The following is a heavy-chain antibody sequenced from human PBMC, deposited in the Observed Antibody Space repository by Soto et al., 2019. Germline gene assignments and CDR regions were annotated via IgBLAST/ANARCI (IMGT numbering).Heavy chain of an antibody. V-gene: IGHV1-69*13. J-gene: IGHJ6*02. CDR2: IIPIFGTA. Sequence: ASVKVSCKASGGTFSSYAISWVRQAPGQGLEWMGGIIPIFGTANYALKFQGRVTITADESTSTAYMELSSLRSEDTAVYYCAREGGAIVVVPAAHYYGMDVWGQGTTVTVSS. D-gene: IGHD2-2*01. CDR1: GGTFSSYA. CDR3: AREGGAIVVVPAAHYYGMDV.